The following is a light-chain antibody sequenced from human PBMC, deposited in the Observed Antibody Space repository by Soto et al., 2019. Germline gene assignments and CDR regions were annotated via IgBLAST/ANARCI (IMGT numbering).Light chain of an antibody. CDR1: QSVSASY. V-gene: IGKV3-20*01. J-gene: IGKJ2*01. CDR3: QHFGNSDYT. CDR2: ATA. Sequence: EIVLTQSPGTLYLSPGERVTLSCRASQSVSASYLGWYQQKSGQAPRLLIYATASRATGIPDRFSGSGSGTEFSLASSRLEPEDFAVYYCQHFGNSDYTFGQGLKPEIK.